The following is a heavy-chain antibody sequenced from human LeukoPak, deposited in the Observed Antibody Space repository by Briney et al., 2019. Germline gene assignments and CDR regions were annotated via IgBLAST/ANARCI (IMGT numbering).Heavy chain of an antibody. V-gene: IGHV3-7*01. CDR1: GFTFSSYW. CDR3: ARVLDSSTSRYQSLKY. Sequence: GGSLRLSCAASGFTFSSYWMNWDRRAPGKGLEWVANIKQDESEKYYVDSVKGRFTISRDNAKNSLYLQMNNLRDEDTAVYYCARVLDSSTSRYQSLKYWGQGTLVTVSS. CDR2: IKQDESEK. D-gene: IGHD2-2*01. J-gene: IGHJ1*01.